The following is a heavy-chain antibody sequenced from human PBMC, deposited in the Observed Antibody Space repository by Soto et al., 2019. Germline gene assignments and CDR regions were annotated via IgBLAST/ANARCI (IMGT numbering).Heavy chain of an antibody. CDR3: AREGWPLLQTGMDV. D-gene: IGHD2-15*01. CDR1: GFTFRSYS. V-gene: IGHV3-48*02. Sequence: PGGSLRLSCAPSGFTFRSYSMNWVRQAPGKGLEWVSYISSSNRTINYADSVKGRFIISRDNAKNSLYLQMHSLRDEDTAGYYCAREGWPLLQTGMDVWGQGTTVTV. J-gene: IGHJ6*02. CDR2: ISSSNRTI.